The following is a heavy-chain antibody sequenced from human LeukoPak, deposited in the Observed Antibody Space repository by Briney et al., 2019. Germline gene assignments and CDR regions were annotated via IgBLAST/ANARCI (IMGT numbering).Heavy chain of an antibody. Sequence: GGSLRLSCVASGFTFSKHWMHWVRQAPGKGLVWVSRINRDGSSTIYADSVKGRLTISRDNSKNTLYLQMNSLRAEDTAVYYCARAGGYYYDSSGYFGYWGQGTLVTVSS. CDR1: GFTFSKHW. V-gene: IGHV3-74*01. CDR2: INRDGSST. D-gene: IGHD3-22*01. CDR3: ARAGGYYYDSSGYFGY. J-gene: IGHJ4*02.